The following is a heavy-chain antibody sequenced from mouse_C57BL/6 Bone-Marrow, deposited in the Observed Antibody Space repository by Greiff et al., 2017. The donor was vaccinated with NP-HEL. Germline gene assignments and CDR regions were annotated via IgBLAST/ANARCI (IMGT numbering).Heavy chain of an antibody. CDR1: EYEFPSHD. CDR3: ASYGNALYYYAMDY. D-gene: IGHD2-1*01. V-gene: IGHV5-2*01. Sequence: EVKVVESGGGLVQPGESLKLSCESNEYEFPSHDMSWVRKTPEKRLELVAAINSDGGSTYYPDTMERRFIISRDNTKKTLYLQMSSLRSEDTALYYCASYGNALYYYAMDYWGQGTSVTVSS. CDR2: INSDGGST. J-gene: IGHJ4*01.